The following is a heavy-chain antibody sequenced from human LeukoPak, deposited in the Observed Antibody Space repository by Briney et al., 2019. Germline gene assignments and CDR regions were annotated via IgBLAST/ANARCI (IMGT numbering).Heavy chain of an antibody. CDR3: ASVSVVNWYFDL. V-gene: IGHV4-59*01. CDR1: GGSISSYY. CDR2: IYYSGST. J-gene: IGHJ2*01. D-gene: IGHD3-22*01. Sequence: KASETLSLTCTVSGGSISSYYWSWIRQPPGKGLEWIGYIYYSGSTNYNPSLKSRVTISVDTSKNQFSLKLSSVTAADTAVYYCASVSVVNWYFDLWGRGTLVTVSS.